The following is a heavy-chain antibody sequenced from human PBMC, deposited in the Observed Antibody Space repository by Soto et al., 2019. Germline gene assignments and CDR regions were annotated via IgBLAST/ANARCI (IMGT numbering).Heavy chain of an antibody. CDR2: INAGNGNT. J-gene: IGHJ3*02. V-gene: IGHV1-3*01. CDR3: ARDLRNLRHWLVEGSAFDI. Sequence: QVQLVQSGAEVKKPGASVKVSCKASGYTFTSYAMHWVRQAPGQRLEWMGWINAGNGNTKYSQKFQGRVTITRDTSASTAYMELSSLRSEDTAVYYCARDLRNLRHWLVEGSAFDIWGQGTMVTVSS. D-gene: IGHD6-19*01. CDR1: GYTFTSYA.